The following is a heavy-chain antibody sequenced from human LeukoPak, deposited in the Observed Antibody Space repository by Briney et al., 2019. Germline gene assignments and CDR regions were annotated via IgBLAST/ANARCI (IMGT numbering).Heavy chain of an antibody. Sequence: GGSLRLSCAASGFTFSTYGLHWVRQAPGKGLEWVAVISYDGSHIYYADSVKGRFTISRDNSKNTLYLQMNSLRAEDTAVYYCAKDGRDGYSGTFDHWGQGTLVTGSS. CDR1: GFTFSTYG. CDR2: ISYDGSHI. V-gene: IGHV3-30*18. D-gene: IGHD5-24*01. CDR3: AKDGRDGYSGTFDH. J-gene: IGHJ4*01.